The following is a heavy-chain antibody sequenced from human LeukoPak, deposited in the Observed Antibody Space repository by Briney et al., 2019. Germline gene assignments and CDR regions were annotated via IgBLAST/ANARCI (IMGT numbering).Heavy chain of an antibody. V-gene: IGHV3-23*01. CDR3: AKQYDFWSGPDY. J-gene: IGHJ4*02. CDR1: GFTFSTYA. D-gene: IGHD3-3*01. CDR2: INGSGGST. Sequence: GDSLTLSCAASGFTFSTYAMNWVRQAPGNGLDWVAGINGSGGSTYYADYLKGRFTISRDNSKQTMYLQMNRMRVEDTAVYYCAKQYDFWSGPDYWGQGTLVTVS.